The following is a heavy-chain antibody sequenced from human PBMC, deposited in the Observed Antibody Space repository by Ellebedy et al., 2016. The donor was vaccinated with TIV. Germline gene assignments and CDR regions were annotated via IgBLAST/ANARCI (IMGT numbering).Heavy chain of an antibody. Sequence: GGSLRLXXTASGFTFGDYAMSWFRQAPGKGLEWVSSISRGNTYIYYADSVKGRFAISRDNAKNSLYLQMNSLRAEDTAVYYCAREGYCSGGSCYYYYYGMDVWGQGTTVTVSS. CDR2: ISRGNTYI. J-gene: IGHJ6*02. V-gene: IGHV3-21*04. D-gene: IGHD2-15*01. CDR1: GFTFGDYA. CDR3: AREGYCSGGSCYYYYYGMDV.